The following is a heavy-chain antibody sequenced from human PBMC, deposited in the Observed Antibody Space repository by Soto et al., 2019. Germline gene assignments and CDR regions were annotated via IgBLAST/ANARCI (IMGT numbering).Heavy chain of an antibody. CDR1: GFTFSDYY. J-gene: IGHJ6*02. CDR2: ISSSGSSI. CDR3: ARDRSGSSWSQGGMDV. V-gene: IGHV3-11*01. D-gene: IGHD6-13*01. Sequence: GGSLRLSCAASGFTFSDYYMSWIRQAPGKGLEWVSYISSSGSSIYYADSVKGRFTISRDNAKNSLYLQMNSLRAEDTAVYYCARDRSGSSWSQGGMDVWGQGTTVTVSS.